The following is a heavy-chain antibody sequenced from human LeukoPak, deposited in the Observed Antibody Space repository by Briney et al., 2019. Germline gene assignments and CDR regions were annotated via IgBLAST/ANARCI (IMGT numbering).Heavy chain of an antibody. CDR2: ISSSSSYI. CDR1: GFTLSSHS. V-gene: IGHV3-21*01. J-gene: IGHJ4*02. Sequence: GGSLRLSCAASGFTLSSHSMNWVRQAPGKGLEWVSSISSSSSYIYYADSVKGRFTISRDNAKNSLYLQMNSLRAEDTAVYCCARAAENYGGRFDSWGQGTLVTVSS. D-gene: IGHD3-16*01. CDR3: ARAAENYGGRFDS.